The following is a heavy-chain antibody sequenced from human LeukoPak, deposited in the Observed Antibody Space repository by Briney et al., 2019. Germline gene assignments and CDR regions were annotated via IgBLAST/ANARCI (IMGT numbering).Heavy chain of an antibody. J-gene: IGHJ5*02. V-gene: IGHV4-59*12. D-gene: IGHD3-3*01. CDR1: NGSISDYY. Sequence: SETLSLTCTVSNGSISDYYWNWIRQRPGKGLEWIGYIYYIGTTTYNPSLKSRVTISVDTSKNQFSLRLTSVTAADTAVYYCARKRRLLDSGFDPWGQGALVTVSS. CDR3: ARKRRLLDSGFDP. CDR2: IYYIGTT.